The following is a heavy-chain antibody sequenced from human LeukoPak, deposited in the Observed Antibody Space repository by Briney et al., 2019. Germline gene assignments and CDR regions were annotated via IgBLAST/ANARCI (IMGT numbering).Heavy chain of an antibody. V-gene: IGHV5-51*01. CDR3: AGGIVVVPAASYYYGMDV. Sequence: GESLKISCKGSGYSFTSYWIGWVRQMPGKGLEWMGIIYPGDSDTRYRPSFQGQVTISADKSISTAYLQWSSLKASDTAMYYCAGGIVVVPAASYYYGMDVWGQGTTVTVSS. J-gene: IGHJ6*02. CDR1: GYSFTSYW. CDR2: IYPGDSDT. D-gene: IGHD2-2*01.